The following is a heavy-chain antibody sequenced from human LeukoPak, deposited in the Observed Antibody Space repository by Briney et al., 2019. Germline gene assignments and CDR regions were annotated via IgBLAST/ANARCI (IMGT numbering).Heavy chain of an antibody. CDR2: TYYRSKWYN. D-gene: IGHD6-13*01. Sequence: SQTLSLTCVISGDSVSSNSAAWNWIRQSPSRGLECLGRTYYRSKWYNDYALSVKSRININPDTSKNQFSLQLNYVTPEDTAVYYCARESSSWYGYFHHWGQGTLVTVSS. CDR1: GDSVSSNSAA. V-gene: IGHV6-1*01. CDR3: ARESSSWYGYFHH. J-gene: IGHJ1*01.